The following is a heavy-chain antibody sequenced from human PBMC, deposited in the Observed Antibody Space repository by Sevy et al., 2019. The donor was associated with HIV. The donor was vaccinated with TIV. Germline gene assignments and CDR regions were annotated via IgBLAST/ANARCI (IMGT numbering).Heavy chain of an antibody. V-gene: IGHV3-30*04. CDR3: ARDAAEGPYGSSWFSNWLDP. D-gene: IGHD6-13*01. J-gene: IGHJ5*02. Sequence: GGCLRLSCVASGFTFNSYSMCWVRQAPGKGLEWVAAISYDGSNKYFADSVKGRFTISRDNSKNILYLQINSLRVQDTATYFCARDAAEGPYGSSWFSNWLDPWGQGTLVTVSS. CDR2: ISYDGSNK. CDR1: GFTFNSYS.